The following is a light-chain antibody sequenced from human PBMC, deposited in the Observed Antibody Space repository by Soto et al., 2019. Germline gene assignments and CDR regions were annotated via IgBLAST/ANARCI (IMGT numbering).Light chain of an antibody. CDR2: DAS. V-gene: IGKV1-39*01. CDR1: QSVTDS. Sequence: DIQMTQSPSSLSASVGDRVTITCRASQSVTDSLNWYQHKPGKAPKLLLYDASTLHSGVPSRFSGSGSGTDFTLTISSLQPEDFATYYCQQTYSTLGTFGQGTKVELK. CDR3: QQTYSTLGT. J-gene: IGKJ1*01.